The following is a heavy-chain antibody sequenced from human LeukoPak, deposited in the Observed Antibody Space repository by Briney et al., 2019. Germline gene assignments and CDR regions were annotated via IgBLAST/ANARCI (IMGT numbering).Heavy chain of an antibody. V-gene: IGHV3-7*01. D-gene: IGHD3-10*01. Sequence: GSLRLSCAASGFTFSSYWMSWVRQAPGKGLEWVANIKQDGSEKYYVDSVKGRFTISRDNAKNSLYLQMNSLRAEDTAVYYCARDRGSGRYAAPFDYWGQGTLVTVSS. CDR2: IKQDGSEK. CDR3: ARDRGSGRYAAPFDY. J-gene: IGHJ4*02. CDR1: GFTFSSYW.